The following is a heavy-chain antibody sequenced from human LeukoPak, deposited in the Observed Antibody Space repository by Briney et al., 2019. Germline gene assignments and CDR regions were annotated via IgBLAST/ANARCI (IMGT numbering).Heavy chain of an antibody. D-gene: IGHD1-26*01. CDR2: IYSGGST. Sequence: PGGSLRLSCAASGFTFDDYAMHWVRQAPGKGLEWVSVIYSGGSTYYADSVKGRFTISRDNSKNTLYLQMNSLRAEDMAVYYCARIEWERLGRAFDIWGQGTMVTVSS. V-gene: IGHV3-53*01. J-gene: IGHJ3*02. CDR3: ARIEWERLGRAFDI. CDR1: GFTFDDYA.